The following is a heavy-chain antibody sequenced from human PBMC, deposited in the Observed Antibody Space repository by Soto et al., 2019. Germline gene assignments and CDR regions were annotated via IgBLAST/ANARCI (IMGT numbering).Heavy chain of an antibody. D-gene: IGHD1-1*01. CDR1: GGSISSDY. Sequence: SETLSLTCTVSGGSISSDYWSWIRQPPGKGLEWIGYIYYSGSTNYNPSLKSRVTISVDTSKNQFSLKLSSVTAADTAVYYCARDPVQGIGMDVWGQGTTVTVSS. CDR3: ARDPVQGIGMDV. CDR2: IYYSGST. V-gene: IGHV4-59*01. J-gene: IGHJ6*02.